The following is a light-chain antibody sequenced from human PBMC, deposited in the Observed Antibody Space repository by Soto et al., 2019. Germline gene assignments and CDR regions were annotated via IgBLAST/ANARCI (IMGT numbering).Light chain of an antibody. CDR2: GAS. J-gene: IGKJ1*01. V-gene: IGKV3-20*01. Sequence: ENVLTQSPGTLSLSPGERATLFCWASQSVAGNFLAWYQQKAGQAPRLLIYGASSRATGIPDRFSGSGSETDFTLTISRLEPEDFAVYYCHQYGNSPQTFGRGTKVEIK. CDR1: QSVAGNF. CDR3: HQYGNSPQT.